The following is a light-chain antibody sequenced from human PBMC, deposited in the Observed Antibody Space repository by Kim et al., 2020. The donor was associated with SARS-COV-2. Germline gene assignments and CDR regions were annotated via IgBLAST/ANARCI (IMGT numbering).Light chain of an antibody. J-gene: IGKJ2*01. CDR3: QQYDSYPYT. CDR2: RAS. V-gene: IGKV1-5*03. Sequence: SVSVGDRATITCRASQSISSWLAWYQQEPGKAPKLLIHRASSLETGVPSRFSGSGSGTEFTLTISSLQPDDFATYDCQQYDSYPYTFGQGTKLEI. CDR1: QSISSW.